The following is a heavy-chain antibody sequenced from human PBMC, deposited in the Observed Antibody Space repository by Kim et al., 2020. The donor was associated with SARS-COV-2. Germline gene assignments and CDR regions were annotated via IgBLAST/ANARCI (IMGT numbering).Heavy chain of an antibody. Sequence: GGSLRLSCAASGFSFSNSYMNWIRQAPGKGLEWVANLKQDGSEKYNVDSVKGRFTISKDNVKNSLYLQMNNLRAEDTAVYYCARADWAMLRGVQLAAGLDCWGQGTLVTVST. CDR1: GFSFSNSY. CDR2: LKQDGSEK. V-gene: IGHV3-7*01. CDR3: ARADWAMLRGVQLAAGLDC. D-gene: IGHD3-10*01. J-gene: IGHJ4*02.